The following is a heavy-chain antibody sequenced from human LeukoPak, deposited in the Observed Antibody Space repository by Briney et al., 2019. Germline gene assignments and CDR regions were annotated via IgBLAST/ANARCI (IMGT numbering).Heavy chain of an antibody. Sequence: GGSLRLSCAASGFTFSNAWMSWVRQAPGKGLEWVGGIKTKTDGGTTDYAAPVKGRFTISRDDSKNTLYLQMNSLKTEDTAVYYCTTVGWYDFWSGYYFDRWGQGTLVTVSS. J-gene: IGHJ4*02. D-gene: IGHD3-3*01. CDR3: TTVGWYDFWSGYYFDR. CDR2: IKTKTDGGTT. V-gene: IGHV3-15*01. CDR1: GFTFSNAW.